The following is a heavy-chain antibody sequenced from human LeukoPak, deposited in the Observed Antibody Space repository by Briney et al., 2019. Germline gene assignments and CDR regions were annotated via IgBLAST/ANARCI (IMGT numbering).Heavy chain of an antibody. CDR1: GFTFSSYS. Sequence: PGGSLRLSCAASGFTFSSYSMNWVRQAPGKGLEWVSYISGSSGTIYYADSVKGRFTISRDNAKNSLYLQMNSLRAEDTAVYYCARVGPSYYYYYMDAWGNGTTVIVSS. CDR3: ARVGPSYYYYYMDA. CDR2: ISGSSGTI. V-gene: IGHV3-48*01. J-gene: IGHJ6*03.